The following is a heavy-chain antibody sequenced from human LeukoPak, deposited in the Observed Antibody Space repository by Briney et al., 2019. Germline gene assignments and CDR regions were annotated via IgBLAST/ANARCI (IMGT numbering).Heavy chain of an antibody. CDR1: GFTFSSYA. V-gene: IGHV3-23*01. CDR2: ISGSGGST. J-gene: IGHJ3*02. CDR3: ARGGFGGIVVATAILGVRPNAFDI. Sequence: GGSLRLSCAASGFTFSSYAMSWVRQAPGKGLEWVSAISGSGGSTYYADSVKGRFTISRDNAKNSLYLQMNSLRAEDTAVYYCARGGFGGIVVATAILGVRPNAFDIWGQGTMVTVSS. D-gene: IGHD2-21*02.